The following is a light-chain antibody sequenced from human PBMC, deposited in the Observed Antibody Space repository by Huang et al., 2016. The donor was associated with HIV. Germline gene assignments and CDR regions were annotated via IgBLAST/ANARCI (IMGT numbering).Light chain of an antibody. J-gene: IGKJ4*01. Sequence: EIVLTQSPATLSLSPGERATLSCRALQSVSSYLAWYQQKPCQAPRLLIYDASNRATGIPARFSGSGSGTDFTLTISSLEPEDFAVYYCQQRSNWPLTFGGGTKVEIK. CDR1: QSVSSY. CDR3: QQRSNWPLT. V-gene: IGKV3-11*01. CDR2: DAS.